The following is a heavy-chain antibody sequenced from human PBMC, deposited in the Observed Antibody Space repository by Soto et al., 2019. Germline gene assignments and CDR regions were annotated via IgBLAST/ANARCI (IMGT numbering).Heavy chain of an antibody. CDR1: RGSISSYY. V-gene: IGHV4-59*01. Sequence: HVQLQESGPGLVKPSETLSLTCSVSRGSISSYYWTWIRQPPGKGLEWIGYIYSSGSTSYNPSLKSRVTFSVDASKNPFSLRLSSVTAADTAVYYCARGSGSPYYGMDVWGPGTTVTVSS. CDR3: ARGSGSPYYGMDV. D-gene: IGHD3-10*01. J-gene: IGHJ6*02. CDR2: IYSSGST.